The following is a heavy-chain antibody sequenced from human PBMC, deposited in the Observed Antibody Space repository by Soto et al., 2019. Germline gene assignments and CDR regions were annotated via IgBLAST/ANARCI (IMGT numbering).Heavy chain of an antibody. D-gene: IGHD3-22*01. CDR3: TRSYGGEYYDSRSYYYAY. J-gene: IGHJ4*02. Sequence: GESLKISCKGSGYKFIDYWIGWVRQVRGKGLEWMGGIYPGDFDRKYSPSFQGQVTISADKSITPAYLQWSSLRASDTAIYYCTRSYGGEYYDSRSYYYAYWGQGTLVTVSS. V-gene: IGHV5-51*01. CDR1: GYKFIDYW. CDR2: IYPGDFDR.